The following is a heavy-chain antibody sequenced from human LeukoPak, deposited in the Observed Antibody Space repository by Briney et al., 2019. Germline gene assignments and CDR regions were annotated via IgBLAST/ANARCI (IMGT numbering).Heavy chain of an antibody. CDR2: ISYDGSKK. D-gene: IGHD5-18*01. V-gene: IGHV3-33*05. J-gene: IGHJ5*02. CDR1: GFTFSNYG. Sequence: QTGGSLRLSCAASGFTFSNYGIHWVRQGPGKGLEWVAVISYDGSKKYYADSVKGRFTISRDSSKNTVDLQMSSLGAEDTALYYCARDVDTRGHYARFDPWGQGTLVTVSS. CDR3: ARDVDTRGHYARFDP.